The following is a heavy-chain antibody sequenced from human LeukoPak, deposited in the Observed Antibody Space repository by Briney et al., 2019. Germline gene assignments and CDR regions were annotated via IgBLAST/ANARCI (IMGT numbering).Heavy chain of an antibody. V-gene: IGHV1-69*05. CDR3: ASLFGVAGGPFDY. Sequence: SVKVSCKASGGTFSSYAISWVRQAPGQGLEWMGGIIPIFGTANYAQKFQGRVTMTRDTSTSTVYMELSSLRPEDTAVYYCASLFGVAGGPFDYWGQGTLVTVSS. D-gene: IGHD3-3*01. CDR1: GGTFSSYA. CDR2: IIPIFGTA. J-gene: IGHJ4*02.